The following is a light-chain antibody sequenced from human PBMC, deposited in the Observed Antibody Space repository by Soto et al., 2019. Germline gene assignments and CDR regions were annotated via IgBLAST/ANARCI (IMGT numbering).Light chain of an antibody. J-gene: IGLJ1*01. V-gene: IGLV2-14*01. CDR3: SSYTSSSTL. Sequence: QSALTRPASVSGSPGQSIAIACTGTSSDVGGYNYVSWYQQHPGKAPKLMIYEVSNRPSGVSNRFSGSKSGNTASLTISGLQAEDEADYYCSSYTSSSTLFGTGTKVTVL. CDR2: EVS. CDR1: SSDVGGYNY.